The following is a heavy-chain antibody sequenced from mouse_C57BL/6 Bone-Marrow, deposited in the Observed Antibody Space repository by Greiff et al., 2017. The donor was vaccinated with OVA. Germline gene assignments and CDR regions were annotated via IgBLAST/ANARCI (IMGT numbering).Heavy chain of an antibody. J-gene: IGHJ3*01. D-gene: IGHD3-2*02. CDR1: GFSLTSYG. CDR3: ARGAAQVFAY. CDR2: IWSGGST. V-gene: IGHV2-2*01. Sequence: QVQLKQSGPGLVQPSQCLSITCTVSGFSLTSYGVHWVRQSPGKGLEWLGVIWSGGSTDYNAAFISRLSISKDNSKSQVFFKMNSLQADDTAIYYCARGAAQVFAYWGQGTLVTVSA.